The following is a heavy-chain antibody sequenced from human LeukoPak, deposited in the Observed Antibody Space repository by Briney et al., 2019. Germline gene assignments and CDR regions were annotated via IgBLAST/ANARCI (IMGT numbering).Heavy chain of an antibody. D-gene: IGHD5-12*01. J-gene: IGHJ3*02. V-gene: IGHV1-69*13. CDR3: ARSRWLRFDAFDI. Sequence: ASVKVSCKASGGTFSSYAISWVRQAPGQGLEWMGGIIPIFGTANYAQKFQGRVTITADESTSTAYMELSSLRSEDTAVYYCARSRWLRFDAFDIWGQGTMVTVSS. CDR2: IIPIFGTA. CDR1: GGTFSSYA.